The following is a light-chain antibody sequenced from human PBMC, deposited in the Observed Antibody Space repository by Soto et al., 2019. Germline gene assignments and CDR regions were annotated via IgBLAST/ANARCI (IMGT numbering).Light chain of an antibody. CDR1: QGISSD. CDR3: QQFKSCPIT. CDR2: AAA. V-gene: IGKV1-9*01. J-gene: IGKJ5*01. Sequence: DIKLTTSPSFRSAWVGDRVTITRRASQGISSDLAWYQQDPVKSPKLLIDAAATLQNGVPSTFSGSGSGTEYTPTISSPQPEDFGTYYCQQFKSCPITFVQGTRLEIK.